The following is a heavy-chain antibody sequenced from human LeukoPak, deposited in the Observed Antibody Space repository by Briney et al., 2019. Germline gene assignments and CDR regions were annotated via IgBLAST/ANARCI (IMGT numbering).Heavy chain of an antibody. CDR1: GFTFSSYS. D-gene: IGHD3/OR15-3a*01. V-gene: IGHV3-21*01. CDR3: AKLDVLPNFDS. J-gene: IGHJ4*02. Sequence: GGSLRLSCAASGFTFSSYSMSWVRQAPGKGLEWVSSISSSSGYIYYAGSVKGRFTIYRDNAKNSLYLQINSLRAEDTAVYYCAKLDVLPNFDSWGQGTLVTVSS. CDR2: ISSSSGYI.